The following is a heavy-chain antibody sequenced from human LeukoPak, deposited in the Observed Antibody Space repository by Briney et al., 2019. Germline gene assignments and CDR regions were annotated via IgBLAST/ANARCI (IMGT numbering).Heavy chain of an antibody. CDR3: AKDRGSDDYGDYGNAFDI. CDR2: ITWNRDNI. V-gene: IGHV3-9*01. J-gene: IGHJ3*02. Sequence: GRSLRLSCAASGFTFDDYAMHWVRQAPGKGLEWVSGITWNRDNIGYGDSVKGRFTISRDNSKNTLYLQMNSLRAEDTAVYYCAKDRGSDDYGDYGNAFDIWGQGTMVTVSS. D-gene: IGHD4-17*01. CDR1: GFTFDDYA.